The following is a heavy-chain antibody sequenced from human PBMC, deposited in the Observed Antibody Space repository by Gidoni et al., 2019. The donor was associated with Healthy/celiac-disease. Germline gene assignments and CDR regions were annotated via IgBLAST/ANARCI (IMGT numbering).Heavy chain of an antibody. CDR3: ARFGYYDSSGYYPQSYGMDV. J-gene: IGHJ6*02. D-gene: IGHD3-22*01. Sequence: QVQLVQSGAEVKKPGSSVQVSCKASGGTFSTSALRWVRQAPGQGPEWMGGIIPIFGTANYAQKFQGRVTMTADESTSTAYMELSSLRSEDTAVYYCARFGYYDSSGYYPQSYGMDVWGQGTTVTVSS. CDR2: IIPIFGTA. CDR1: GGTFSTSA. V-gene: IGHV1-69*01.